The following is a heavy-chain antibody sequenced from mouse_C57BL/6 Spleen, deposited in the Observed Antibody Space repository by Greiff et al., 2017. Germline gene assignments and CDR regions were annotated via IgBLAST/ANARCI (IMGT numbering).Heavy chain of an antibody. Sequence: QVQLQQPGAELVKPGASVKLYCKASGYTFTSYWMHWVKQRPGQGLEWIGMIHPNSGSTNYNEKFKSKATLTVDKSSSAAYMQLYSLMSEDSAVYYCAGITTLVATDWFVLWGQGASGTVSA. D-gene: IGHD1-1*01. CDR2: IHPNSGST. CDR1: GYTFTSYW. V-gene: IGHV1-64*01. J-gene: IGHJ2*03. CDR3: AGITTLVATDWFVL.